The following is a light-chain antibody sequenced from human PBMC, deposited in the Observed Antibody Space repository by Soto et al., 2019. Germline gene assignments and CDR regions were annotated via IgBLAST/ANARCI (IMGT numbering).Light chain of an antibody. CDR2: GAS. CDR3: QQYGSTPPT. V-gene: IGKV3-20*01. Sequence: VLMQSPGTLSVSPGERVTVTCGASQSVTGNYLAWYQQKPGQAPRLLIYGASYRATGIPDRFSGSGSGTDFSLTISRLEPEDFAVYCCQQYGSTPPTFGQGTKVEMK. J-gene: IGKJ1*01. CDR1: QSVTGNY.